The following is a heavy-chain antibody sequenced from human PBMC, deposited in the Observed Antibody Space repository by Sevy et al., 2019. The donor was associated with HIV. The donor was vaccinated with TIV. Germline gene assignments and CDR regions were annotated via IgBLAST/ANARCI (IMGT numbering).Heavy chain of an antibody. D-gene: IGHD3-22*01. CDR2: ISGSGGST. J-gene: IGHJ4*02. V-gene: IGHV3-23*01. Sequence: GGALRLSCAASGFIFSNYAMIWVRQAPGKGLEWVSVISGSGGSTHYADYVKGRFTISRDNSKNTPYLQMNSLRAEDTAVDYCTNADVAVVSGVFFDYWGQGTQVTVSS. CDR1: GFIFSNYA. CDR3: TNADVAVVSGVFFDY.